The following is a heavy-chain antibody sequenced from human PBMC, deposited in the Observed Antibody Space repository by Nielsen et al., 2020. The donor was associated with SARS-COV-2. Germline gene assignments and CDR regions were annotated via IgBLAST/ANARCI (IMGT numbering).Heavy chain of an antibody. D-gene: IGHD6-19*01. J-gene: IGHJ5*02. CDR1: GFTFSSYW. CDR2: IDSDGSTT. Sequence: GGSLRLSCAASGFTFSSYWMHWVRQVPGKGLVWVSHIDSDGSTTTYADSVKGRFTISRDNAKNTLYLQMSSLRAEDTAVYYCARDVAVADFGFDPWGQGTLVTVSS. CDR3: ARDVAVADFGFDP. V-gene: IGHV3-74*03.